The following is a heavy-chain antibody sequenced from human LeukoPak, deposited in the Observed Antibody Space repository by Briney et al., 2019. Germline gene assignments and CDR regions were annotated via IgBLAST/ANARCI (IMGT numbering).Heavy chain of an antibody. J-gene: IGHJ4*02. D-gene: IGHD6-13*01. Sequence: ASVKVSCKASGYTFTSYDINWVRQATGQGLEWMGWINPNSGGTNYAQKFQGRVTMTRDTSISTAYMELSRLRSDDTAVYYCAREPSSHFDYWGQGTLVTVSS. CDR2: INPNSGGT. V-gene: IGHV1-2*02. CDR1: GYTFTSYD. CDR3: AREPSSHFDY.